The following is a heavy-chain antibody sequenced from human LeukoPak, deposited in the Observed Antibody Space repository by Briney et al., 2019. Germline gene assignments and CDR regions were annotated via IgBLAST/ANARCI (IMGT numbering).Heavy chain of an antibody. J-gene: IGHJ4*02. D-gene: IGHD1-14*01. Sequence: GSSLRLSCAASGFTIDDYAMHWVRQAPGKGLEWVSGISWNSGNIGYADSVKGRFTISRDNAKNSLFLQMNSLRAEDTALYYCAKDSGAYRYFDYWGQGTLVTVSS. CDR2: ISWNSGNI. V-gene: IGHV3-9*01. CDR3: AKDSGAYRYFDY. CDR1: GFTIDDYA.